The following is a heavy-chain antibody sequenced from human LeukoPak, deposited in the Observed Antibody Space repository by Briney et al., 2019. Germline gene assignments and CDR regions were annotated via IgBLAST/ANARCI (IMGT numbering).Heavy chain of an antibody. Sequence: GGSLRLSCKSSGFIFSDFGIHWVRQAPGKGLEWVAFIRYDGSDKYYVDSVKGRFTVSRDSSKNTLFLQMNSLRGEDTAVYYCARASEKFYGSGSFLDYWGQGTMVTVSS. D-gene: IGHD3-10*01. CDR2: IRYDGSDK. CDR3: ARASEKFYGSGSFLDY. V-gene: IGHV3-30*02. CDR1: GFIFSDFG. J-gene: IGHJ4*02.